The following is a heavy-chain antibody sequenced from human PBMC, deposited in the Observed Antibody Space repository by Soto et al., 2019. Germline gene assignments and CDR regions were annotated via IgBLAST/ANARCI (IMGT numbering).Heavy chain of an antibody. J-gene: IGHJ6*02. D-gene: IGHD6-13*01. Sequence: QVQLVQSGAGVKKPGASVKVSCKASGYTFTSYGISWVRQAPGQGLEWMGWISAYNGNTNYAQKLQGRVTMTTDTSTSTAYMELRSLRSDDTAVYYCARPGVGSSSWKRYYYYGMDVWGQGTTVTVSS. CDR1: GYTFTSYG. CDR2: ISAYNGNT. CDR3: ARPGVGSSSWKRYYYYGMDV. V-gene: IGHV1-18*01.